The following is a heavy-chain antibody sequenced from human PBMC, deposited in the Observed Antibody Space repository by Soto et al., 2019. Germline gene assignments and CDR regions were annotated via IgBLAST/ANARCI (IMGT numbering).Heavy chain of an antibody. CDR2: IYRGDSDT. CDR3: ARHDIVVVPAARSYCYYGMHX. J-gene: IGHJ6*02. V-gene: IGHV5-51*01. Sequence: GEALKISWKGSGYSFTSYWIGWVRQMPGKGAELMVIIYRGDSDTRYRPSFQGQVTIPADKSISNAYLQWSRLKASDTAMYYCARHDIVVVPAARSYCYYGMHXWGQGTMVTVS. D-gene: IGHD2-2*01. CDR1: GYSFTSYW.